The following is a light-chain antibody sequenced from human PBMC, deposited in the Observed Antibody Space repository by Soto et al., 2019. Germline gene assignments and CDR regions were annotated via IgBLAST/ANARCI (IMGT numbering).Light chain of an antibody. Sequence: DIVMTQSPLSLPVTPGEPASISCRSSQSLLHSNGYNYLDWYLQKPGQSPRLLIYFVSNRASGVPDRFSGSGSGTDFTLKISRVEAEDVGVYYCMQALQTPRTFGQGTKLEIK. CDR3: MQALQTPRT. CDR2: FVS. CDR1: QSLLHSNGYNY. J-gene: IGKJ2*01. V-gene: IGKV2-28*01.